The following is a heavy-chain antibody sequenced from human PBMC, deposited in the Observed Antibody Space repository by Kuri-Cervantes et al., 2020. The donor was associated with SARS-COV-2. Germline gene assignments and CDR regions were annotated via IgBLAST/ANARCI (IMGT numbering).Heavy chain of an antibody. V-gene: IGHV3-49*03. CDR1: GFTFRDYA. CDR3: TPYCSSTSCYSLKRGYYYYGMDV. D-gene: IGHD2-2*01. CDR2: IRSKDHGGTT. J-gene: IGHJ6*02. Sequence: GGSLRLSCISSGFTFRDYAMTWFRQAPGKGLEWVGFIRSKDHGGTTQYAAPVRGRFTISRDDSKSIAYLQMNSLKTEDTAVYYCTPYCSSTSCYSLKRGYYYYGMDVWGQGTTVTGSS.